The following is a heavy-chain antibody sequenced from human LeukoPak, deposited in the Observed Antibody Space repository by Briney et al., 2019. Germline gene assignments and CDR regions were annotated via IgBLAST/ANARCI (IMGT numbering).Heavy chain of an antibody. CDR3: ARASSARNGFDY. V-gene: IGHV4-31*03. J-gene: IGHJ4*02. CDR1: GGPISSGGYY. Sequence: SETLSLTCTVSGGPISSGGYYWNWIRQHPEKGLEWIGSIYYSGSTYYNPSLKSRVNVSVDTSENQFSLKLSSVAAADTAVYYCARASSARNGFDYWGQGTLVTVSS. D-gene: IGHD1-14*01. CDR2: IYYSGST.